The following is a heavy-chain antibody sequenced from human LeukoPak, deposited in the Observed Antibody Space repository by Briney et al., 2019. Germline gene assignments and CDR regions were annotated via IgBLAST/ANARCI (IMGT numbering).Heavy chain of an antibody. CDR3: ARRYYYGSGSYYNY. CDR1: GYSISSGFY. D-gene: IGHD3-10*01. V-gene: IGHV4-38-2*02. CDR2: IYHDGST. J-gene: IGHJ4*02. Sequence: SETLSLTCSVSGYSISSGFYWDWFRQPPGKGLEWIGSIYHDGSTYYNPSLRSRVTMSVDTSKNQFSLKLTSVTAADTAVYYCARRYYYGSGSYYNYWGQGTLVTVSS.